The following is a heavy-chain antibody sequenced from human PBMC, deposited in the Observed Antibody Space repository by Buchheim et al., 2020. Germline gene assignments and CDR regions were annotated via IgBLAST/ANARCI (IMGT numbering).Heavy chain of an antibody. J-gene: IGHJ4*02. CDR2: ISYGGTS. Sequence: QMQLQESGPGLVKPLQTLALTCTVSGDSMRSGRDYWTWIRLAPGRGLEWIGYISYGGTSFYSAALKSRLDISIDTSKNPFSLSLRSVTAADTAVYYCGRHDYGDYGGRYWGQGTL. CDR3: GRHDYGDYGGRY. V-gene: IGHV4-30-4*08. D-gene: IGHD4-17*01. CDR1: GDSMRSGRDY.